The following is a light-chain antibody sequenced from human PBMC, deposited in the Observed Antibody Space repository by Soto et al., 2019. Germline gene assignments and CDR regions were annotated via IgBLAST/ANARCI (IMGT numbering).Light chain of an antibody. CDR1: QSISSW. CDR2: KAS. V-gene: IGKV1-5*03. J-gene: IGKJ5*01. CDR3: QQYNSYST. Sequence: IQMTQSPSTLSASVGGRVSITFRASQSISSWLAWYQQKPGKAPKLLIYKASSLESGVPSRFSGSGSGTEFTLTISSLQPDDFATYYCQQYNSYSTFGQGTRLENK.